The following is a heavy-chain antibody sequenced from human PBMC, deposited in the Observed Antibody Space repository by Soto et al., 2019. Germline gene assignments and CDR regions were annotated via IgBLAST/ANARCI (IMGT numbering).Heavy chain of an antibody. CDR3: ANLLCGRYPGIAVAHDY. V-gene: IGHV3-30*18. CDR1: GFTFSSYG. D-gene: IGHD6-19*01. CDR2: ISYDGSNK. J-gene: IGHJ4*02. Sequence: QVQLVESGGGVVQPGRSLRLSCAASGFTFSSYGMHWVRQAPGKGLEWVAVISYDGSNKYYADSVKGRFTISRDNSKNTLYLQMNSLRAEDTAVYYCANLLCGRYPGIAVAHDYWGQGTLVTGSS.